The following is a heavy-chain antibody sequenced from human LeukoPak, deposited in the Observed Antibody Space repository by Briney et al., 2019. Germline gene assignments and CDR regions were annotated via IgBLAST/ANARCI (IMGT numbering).Heavy chain of an antibody. V-gene: IGHV4-34*01. CDR3: ARGRSYYYGSGSSPFDY. CDR1: GGSFSGYY. J-gene: IGHJ4*02. CDR2: INHSGST. D-gene: IGHD3-10*01. Sequence: SETLSLTCAVYGGSFSGYYWSWIRQPPGKGLEWIGEINHSGSTNYNPSLKSRVTISVDTSKNQFSLKLSSVTAADTAVYYCARGRSYYYGSGSSPFDYWGQGQLVTVSS.